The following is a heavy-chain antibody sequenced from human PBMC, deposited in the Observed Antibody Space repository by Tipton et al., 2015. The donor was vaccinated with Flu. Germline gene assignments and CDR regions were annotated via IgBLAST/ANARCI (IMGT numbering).Heavy chain of an antibody. CDR1: GFTFSNYG. CDR3: ARDSDYGPGSYWIDY. Sequence: SLRLSCAASGFTFSNYGMFWVRQAPGKGLEWVTTISYDGSNQYYADSVKGRFTISRDNSKNMVYLQMNSLRAEDTAVYYCARDSDYGPGSYWIDYWGQGTLVIVSS. D-gene: IGHD3-10*01. J-gene: IGHJ4*02. V-gene: IGHV3-30*13. CDR2: ISYDGSNQ.